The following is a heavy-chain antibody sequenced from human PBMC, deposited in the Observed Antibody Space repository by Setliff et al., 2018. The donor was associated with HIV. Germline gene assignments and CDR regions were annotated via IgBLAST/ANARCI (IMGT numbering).Heavy chain of an antibody. V-gene: IGHV3-74*01. Sequence: TGGSLRLSCAASGFTFNNFWMHWVRQAPGKGLVWVSRINTDASDTAYADSVKGRFTVSRDNSKNMFYLQMHNVRSEDTGFYYCARDEFPYARDVWGPGTLVTVSS. D-gene: IGHD2-8*01. CDR2: INTDASDT. CDR3: ARDEFPYARDV. CDR1: GFTFNNFW. J-gene: IGHJ4*02.